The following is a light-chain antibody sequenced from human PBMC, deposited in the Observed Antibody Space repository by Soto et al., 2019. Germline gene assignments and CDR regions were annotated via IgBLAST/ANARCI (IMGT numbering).Light chain of an antibody. J-gene: IGKJ3*01. CDR1: QSVNSN. CDR2: GAS. Sequence: EIVLTQSPATLSVSPGERATLSCRASQSVNSNLTWYQQKPGRAPRLLLYGASTRAAGIPARFSGSGSGTEFNLTIRSLQSEDCAVYYCQQYNNWPPLFTFCPGTKVDIK. V-gene: IGKV3-15*01. CDR3: QQYNNWPPLFT.